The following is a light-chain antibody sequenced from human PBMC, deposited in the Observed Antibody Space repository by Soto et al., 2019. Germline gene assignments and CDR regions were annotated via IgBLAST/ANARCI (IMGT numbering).Light chain of an antibody. CDR2: DVT. Sequence: QSVLAQPRSVSGSPGQSVTISCTGTSSDIGDYNYVSWYQQHPGKAPKLMIFDVTKRPSGVPDRFSGSKSGNTASLTISGLQAEDDADYYCCSYAGSYIFVFGPGTKLTVL. V-gene: IGLV2-11*01. CDR1: SSDIGDYNY. J-gene: IGLJ1*01. CDR3: CSYAGSYIFV.